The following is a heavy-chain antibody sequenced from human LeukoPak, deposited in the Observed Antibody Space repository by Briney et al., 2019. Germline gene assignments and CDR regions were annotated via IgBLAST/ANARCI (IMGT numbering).Heavy chain of an antibody. CDR2: TSGSGRNT. Sequence: GGSLRLSCAASGFTFSTYAMTWARQAPGKGLEWVSSTSGSGRNTYYADSVKGRFTISRDNSKNTLYLQMNSLRVEDTAIYYCAKDPGSNSYGSFDSWGRGTLVTVSS. CDR3: AKDPGSNSYGSFDS. V-gene: IGHV3-23*01. J-gene: IGHJ4*02. CDR1: GFTFSTYA. D-gene: IGHD5-18*01.